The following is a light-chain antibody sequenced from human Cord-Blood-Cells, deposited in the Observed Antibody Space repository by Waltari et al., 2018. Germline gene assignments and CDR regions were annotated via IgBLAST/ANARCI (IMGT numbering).Light chain of an antibody. J-gene: IGKJ1*01. CDR1: QSISSY. CDR3: QQSYSTPPWT. V-gene: IGKV1-39*01. Sequence: DIQMTQSPSSLSASVGDRVTITCRASQSISSYLNWYQQKPGKAPKLLIYAASSLQSGVPSRFSGSESATDFTLTISSLQPEDFATYYCQQSYSTPPWTFGQGTKVESK. CDR2: AAS.